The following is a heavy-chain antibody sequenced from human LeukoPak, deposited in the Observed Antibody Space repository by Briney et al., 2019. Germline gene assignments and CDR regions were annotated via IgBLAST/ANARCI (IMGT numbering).Heavy chain of an antibody. J-gene: IGHJ4*02. D-gene: IGHD3-22*01. CDR1: GDSVSNDKYY. CDR3: ARLSYYYDSSGYYCDY. V-gene: IGHV4-39*01. CDR2: IYYSGST. Sequence: SETLSLTCTVSGDSVSNDKYYWGWIRQPPGKGLEWIGSIYYSGSTYYNPSLNSRVTISVDTSKNQFSLKLSSVTAADTAVYYCARLSYYYDSSGYYCDYWGQGTLVTVSS.